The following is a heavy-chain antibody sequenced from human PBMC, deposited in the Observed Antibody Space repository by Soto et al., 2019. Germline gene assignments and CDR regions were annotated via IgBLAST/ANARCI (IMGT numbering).Heavy chain of an antibody. Sequence: GGSLRLSCAASGFTFSNYAMSWVRQAPGKGPEWISFISSSGNGTYYADSVKGRFTVSRDNSKNTLYVQMNNLRAEDTAIYYCAKRFFGSGSPPGAFDVWGQGTTVTVSS. J-gene: IGHJ6*02. V-gene: IGHV3-23*01. CDR1: GFTFSNYA. CDR2: ISSSGNGT. CDR3: AKRFFGSGSPPGAFDV. D-gene: IGHD3-10*01.